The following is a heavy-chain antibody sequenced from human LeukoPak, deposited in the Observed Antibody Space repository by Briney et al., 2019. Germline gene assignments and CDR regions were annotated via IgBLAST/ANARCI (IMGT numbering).Heavy chain of an antibody. CDR2: IYPGDSDT. CDR1: GYTFTTYW. D-gene: IGHD3-16*01. V-gene: IGHV5-51*01. Sequence: GESLKISCKGSGYTFTTYWTGWVRQMPGKGLEWMGIIYPGDSDTEYSPSFQGQVTISVDKSINTAYLQWGSLGASDTAIYYCGASTVTSYFAYWGQGTLVTVSS. J-gene: IGHJ4*02. CDR3: GASTVTSYFAY.